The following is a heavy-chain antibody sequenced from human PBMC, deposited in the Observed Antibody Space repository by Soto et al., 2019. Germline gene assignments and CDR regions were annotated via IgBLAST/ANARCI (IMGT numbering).Heavy chain of an antibody. CDR3: AWSGGIPTGDI. J-gene: IGHJ3*02. Sequence: QLQLQESGPGLVKPSETLSLTCTVSGGSISSSSYYWGWIRQPPGKGLEWIGSIYYSGSTYYNPSLKSRVTISVDTSKNQSSLKLSSVTAADTAVYYCAWSGGIPTGDIWGQGTMVTVSS. D-gene: IGHD2-8*02. CDR2: IYYSGST. V-gene: IGHV4-39*01. CDR1: GGSISSSSYY.